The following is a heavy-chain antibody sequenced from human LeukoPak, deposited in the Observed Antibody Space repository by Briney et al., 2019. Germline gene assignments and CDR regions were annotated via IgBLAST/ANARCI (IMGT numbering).Heavy chain of an antibody. D-gene: IGHD4-17*01. Sequence: GASVKVSCKVSGYTLTELSMHWVRQAPGQGLEWMGWINPNSGGTNYAQKFQGWVTMTRDTSISTAYMELSRLRSDDTAVYYCATPTVTNYYYGMDVWGQGTTVTVSS. J-gene: IGHJ6*02. CDR1: GYTLTELS. CDR3: ATPTVTNYYYGMDV. V-gene: IGHV1-2*04. CDR2: INPNSGGT.